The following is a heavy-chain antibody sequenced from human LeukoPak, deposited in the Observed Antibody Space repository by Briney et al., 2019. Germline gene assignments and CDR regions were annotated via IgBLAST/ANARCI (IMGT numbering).Heavy chain of an antibody. Sequence: SETLSLTCIVSGGSINNHYWTWIRQTPGKGLEWIGDIHYTGTTKYNPSLKSRVTISIGTSKNQFSLELSSVTATDTAVYFCATNRPGTYDRHFDLWGQGTMVTVRS. CDR1: GGSINNHY. CDR2: IHYTGTT. J-gene: IGHJ3*01. CDR3: ATNRPGTYDRHFDL. D-gene: IGHD6-13*01. V-gene: IGHV4-59*08.